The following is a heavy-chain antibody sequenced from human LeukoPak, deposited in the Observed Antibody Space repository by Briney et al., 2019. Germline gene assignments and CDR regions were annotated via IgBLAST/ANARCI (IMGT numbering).Heavy chain of an antibody. CDR1: GGSISSYY. CDR3: ARDYGDYAGGGWFDP. Sequence: SETLSLTCTVSGGSISSYYWSWIQQPPGKGLEWIGYIYYSGSTNYNPSLKSRVTISVDTSKNQFSLKLSSVTAADTAVYYCARDYGDYAGGGWFDPWGRGTLVTVSS. J-gene: IGHJ5*02. V-gene: IGHV4-59*01. CDR2: IYYSGST. D-gene: IGHD4-17*01.